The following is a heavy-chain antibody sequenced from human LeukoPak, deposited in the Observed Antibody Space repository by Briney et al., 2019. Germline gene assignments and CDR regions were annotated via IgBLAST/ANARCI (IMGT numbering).Heavy chain of an antibody. V-gene: IGHV3-23*01. J-gene: IGHJ4*02. CDR2: ISGSGGST. CDR1: GFTFSGYG. D-gene: IGHD3-22*01. CDR3: ASGVEMVRGVADSSGYYWVDY. Sequence: PGGSLRLSCAASGFTFSGYGMSWVRQAPGKGLEWVSAISGSGGSTYYADSVKGRFTISRDNAKNSLYLQMNSLRAEDTAVYYCASGVEMVRGVADSSGYYWVDYWGQGTLVTVSS.